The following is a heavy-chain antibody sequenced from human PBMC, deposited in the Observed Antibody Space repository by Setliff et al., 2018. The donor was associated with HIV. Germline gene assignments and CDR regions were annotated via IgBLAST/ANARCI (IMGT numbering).Heavy chain of an antibody. CDR2: ISGDESQK. Sequence: PGGSLRLSCAASGFIFRSLTMHWVRQAPGKGLEWVALISGDESQKLYADSVRDRFIISRDNSQSTLYLQMNSLRAEDTAVYYCAKVDTAMVVHYYDSSGYLRPFDSWGQGTLVTVSS. CDR1: GFIFRSLT. CDR3: AKVDTAMVVHYYDSSGYLRPFDS. J-gene: IGHJ4*02. V-gene: IGHV3-30-3*01. D-gene: IGHD3-22*01.